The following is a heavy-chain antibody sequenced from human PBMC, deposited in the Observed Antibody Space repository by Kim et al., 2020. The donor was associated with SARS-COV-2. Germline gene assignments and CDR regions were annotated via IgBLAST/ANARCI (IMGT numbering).Heavy chain of an antibody. CDR1: GYSISSGYY. CDR3: AREHYDSSGHNPFDY. CDR2: IYHSGST. V-gene: IGHV4-38-2*02. D-gene: IGHD3-22*01. Sequence: SETLSLTCTVSGYSISSGYYWGWIRQPPGKGLEWIGSIYHSGSTYYNPSLKSRVTISVDTSKNQFSLKLSSVSAADTAVYYCAREHYDSSGHNPFDYWG. J-gene: IGHJ4*01.